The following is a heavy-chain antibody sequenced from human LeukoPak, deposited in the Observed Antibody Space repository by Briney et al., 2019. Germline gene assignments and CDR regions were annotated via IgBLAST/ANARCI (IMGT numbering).Heavy chain of an antibody. V-gene: IGHV1-8*01. CDR1: GYTFTCYD. CDR3: ARDRKRGLDFDL. D-gene: IGHD1-14*01. CDR2: MNPNSGNT. Sequence: GASVKVSCKASGYTFTCYDINWVRQATGQGLEWMGWMNPNSGNTGYAQKFQGRVTMTRNTSISTAYMELSSLRSDDTAVYYCARDRKRGLDFDLWGRGTLVTVSS. J-gene: IGHJ2*01.